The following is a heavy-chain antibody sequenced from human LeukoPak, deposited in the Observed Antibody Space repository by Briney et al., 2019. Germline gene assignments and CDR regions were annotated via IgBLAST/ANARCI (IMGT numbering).Heavy chain of an antibody. CDR3: ARERTALQLLSYYFDY. Sequence: GGSLRLSCAASGITFSSYCMSWVRQAPGKGLEWVSSISFSGTTTYYADSVKGRFTVSRDNSKNTLYLQMYGLRAEDTAVYYCARERTALQLLSYYFDYWGQGTLVAASS. J-gene: IGHJ4*02. V-gene: IGHV3-23*01. D-gene: IGHD2-2*01. CDR2: ISFSGTTT. CDR1: GITFSSYC.